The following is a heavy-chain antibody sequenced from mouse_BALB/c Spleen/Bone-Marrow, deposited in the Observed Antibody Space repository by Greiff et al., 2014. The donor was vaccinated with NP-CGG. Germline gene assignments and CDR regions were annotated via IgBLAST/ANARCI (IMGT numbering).Heavy chain of an antibody. CDR1: GFNIKDTY. CDR3: ANYYYGSHFDY. Sequence: VHVKQSGAALVKPGASVKLSCTASGFNIKDTYMHWVKQRPEQGLGWIGRIDPANGNTKYDPKFQGKATITADTSSNTAYLQLSSLTSEDTAVYYCANYYYGSHFDYWGQGTTLTVSS. D-gene: IGHD1-1*01. J-gene: IGHJ2*01. V-gene: IGHV14-3*02. CDR2: IDPANGNT.